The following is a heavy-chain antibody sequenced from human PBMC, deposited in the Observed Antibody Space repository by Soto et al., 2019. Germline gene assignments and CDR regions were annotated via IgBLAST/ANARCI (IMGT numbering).Heavy chain of an antibody. J-gene: IGHJ4*02. V-gene: IGHV1-2*02. CDR1: GYTFTGYY. CDR3: AIRYYDGSGFDY. Sequence: ASVKVSCKASGYTFTGYYMHWVRQAPGQGLEWMGWINPNSGGTNYAQKFQGRVTMTRDTSISTAYMELSRLRSDDTAVYYCAIRYYDGSGFDYWGQGTLVTVSS. CDR2: INPNSGGT. D-gene: IGHD3-22*01.